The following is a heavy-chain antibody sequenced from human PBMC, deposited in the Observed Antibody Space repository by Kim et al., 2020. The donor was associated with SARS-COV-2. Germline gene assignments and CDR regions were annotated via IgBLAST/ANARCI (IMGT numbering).Heavy chain of an antibody. V-gene: IGHV3-30*18. Sequence: GGSLRLSCAASGFTFSSDGMHWVRQAPGKGLEWVAVISYGGSNEYYADSVKGRFTISRDNSKNTLYLQMNSLRAEDTAVYYCAKELSYYDSSGYYDYWGQGTLVTV. CDR2: ISYGGSNE. J-gene: IGHJ4*02. CDR3: AKELSYYDSSGYYDY. D-gene: IGHD3-22*01. CDR1: GFTFSSDG.